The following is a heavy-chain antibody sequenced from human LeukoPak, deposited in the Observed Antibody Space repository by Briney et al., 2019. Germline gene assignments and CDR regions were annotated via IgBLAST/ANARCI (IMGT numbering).Heavy chain of an antibody. Sequence: ASVKVSCKASGYTFTGYYMHWVRQAPGQGLEWMGRINPNSGGTNYAQKFQGRVTMTRDTSISTAYMELSRLRSDDTAVYYCASSILVGTWFDPWGQGTLVTVSS. D-gene: IGHD1-26*01. CDR1: GYTFTGYY. V-gene: IGHV1-2*06. CDR3: ASSILVGTWFDP. J-gene: IGHJ5*02. CDR2: INPNSGGT.